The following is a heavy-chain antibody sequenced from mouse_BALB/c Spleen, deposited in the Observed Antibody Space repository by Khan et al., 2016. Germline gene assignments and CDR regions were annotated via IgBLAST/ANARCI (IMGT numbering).Heavy chain of an antibody. J-gene: IGHJ2*01. CDR1: GFTFSNYW. CDR2: IRLKSDDHVT. V-gene: IGHV6-6*02. Sequence: EVKLEEPGGGLVQPGGSMKLSCVASGFTFSNYWMNWVRQSPEKGLEWVAEIRLKSDDHVTHYAESVKGRFTISRDDSKRSISLQMNNFNADDRGIYYCWILLWGQGTTLTVSS. CDR3: WILL.